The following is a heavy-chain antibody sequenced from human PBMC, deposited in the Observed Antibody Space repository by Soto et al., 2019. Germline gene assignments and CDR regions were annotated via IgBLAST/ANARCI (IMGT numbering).Heavy chain of an antibody. CDR1: GFTFSSYG. J-gene: IGHJ3*02. Sequence: GGSLRLSCAASGFTFSSYGMHWVRQAPGKGLEWVAVIWYDGSNKYYADSVKGRFTISRDNSKNTLYLQMNSLRAEDTAVYYCARVRITMTPYDAFDIWGQGTMVTVSS. CDR2: IWYDGSNK. D-gene: IGHD3-22*01. V-gene: IGHV3-33*01. CDR3: ARVRITMTPYDAFDI.